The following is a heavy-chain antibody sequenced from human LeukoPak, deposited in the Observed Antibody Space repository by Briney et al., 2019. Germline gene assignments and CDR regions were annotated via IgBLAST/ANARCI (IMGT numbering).Heavy chain of an antibody. CDR3: ARSSSWTGWFDP. CDR2: INHSGST. J-gene: IGHJ5*02. Sequence: SETLSLTCAVYGGSFSGYYWSWIRQPPGKGLEWIGEINHSGSTNYNPSLKSRVTTSVDTSKSQFSLKLSSVTAADTAVYYCARSSSWTGWFDPWGQGTLVTVSS. D-gene: IGHD6-13*01. CDR1: GGSFSGYY. V-gene: IGHV4-34*01.